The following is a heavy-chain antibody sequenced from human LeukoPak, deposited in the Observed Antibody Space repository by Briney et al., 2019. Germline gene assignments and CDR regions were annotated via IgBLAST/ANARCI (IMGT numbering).Heavy chain of an antibody. J-gene: IGHJ5*02. Sequence: GGSLRLSCAASGFTVSSNYMTWVRQAPGKELEWVSVIHKSAITYYADTVKGRFTISRDNSKNMLYLQMNSLRAEDTAVYYCARFQAVTGWFDPWGQGTLVTASS. D-gene: IGHD4-11*01. CDR3: ARFQAVTGWFDP. V-gene: IGHV3-53*01. CDR2: IHKSAIT. CDR1: GFTVSSNY.